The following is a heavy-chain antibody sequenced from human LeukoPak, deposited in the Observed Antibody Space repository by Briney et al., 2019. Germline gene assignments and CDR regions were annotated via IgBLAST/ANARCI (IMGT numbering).Heavy chain of an antibody. CDR1: GFTFSGYS. Sequence: GGSLRLSCAASGFTFSGYSMNWVRQAPGKGLEWVSSISSSSSYIYYADSVKGRFTISRDNAKNSLYLQMNSLRAEDTAVYYCARGVVRYFDYWGQGTLVTVSS. J-gene: IGHJ4*02. CDR3: ARGVVRYFDY. D-gene: IGHD3-9*01. CDR2: ISSSSSYI. V-gene: IGHV3-21*01.